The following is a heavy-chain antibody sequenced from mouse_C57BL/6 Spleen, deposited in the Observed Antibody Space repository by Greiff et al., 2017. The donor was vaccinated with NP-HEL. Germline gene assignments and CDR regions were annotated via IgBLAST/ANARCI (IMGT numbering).Heavy chain of an antibody. V-gene: IGHV3-6*01. J-gene: IGHJ4*01. CDR3: ARVNDYDEVYYYAMDY. CDR1: GYSITSGYY. CDR2: ISYDGSN. Sequence: EESGPGLVKPSQSLSLTCSVTGYSITSGYYWNWIRQFPGNKLEWMGYISYDGSNNYNPSLKNRISITRDTSKNQFFLKLNSVTTEDTATYYCARVNDYDEVYYYAMDYWGQGTSVTVSS. D-gene: IGHD2-4*01.